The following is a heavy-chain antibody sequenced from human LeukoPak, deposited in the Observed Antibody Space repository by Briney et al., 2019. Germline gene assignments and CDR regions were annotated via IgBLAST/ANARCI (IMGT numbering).Heavy chain of an antibody. CDR3: ARREGYSSGWLRARNAMFDAFDI. Sequence: SETLSLTCTVSGGSISSYYWSWIRQPPGKGLEWIGYIYSSGSTNYNPSLKSRVTMSVDTSKNQFSLKLSSVTAADTAVYYCARREGYSSGWLRARNAMFDAFDIWGQGTMVTVSS. D-gene: IGHD6-19*01. CDR2: IYSSGST. J-gene: IGHJ3*02. V-gene: IGHV4-59*12. CDR1: GGSISSYY.